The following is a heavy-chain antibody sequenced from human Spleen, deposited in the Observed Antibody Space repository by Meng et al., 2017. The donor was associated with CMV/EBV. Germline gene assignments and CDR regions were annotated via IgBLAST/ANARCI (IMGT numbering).Heavy chain of an antibody. CDR2: IYSSGST. Sequence: ISSGGYYWNWSRQHPGKGLEWIGYIYSSGSTYYNPSLKSRVTISIDTSKNQFSLKLNSVTAADTAVYYCARLRTDIVVVPAAKGPFDPWGQGTLVTVSS. CDR1: ISSGGYY. CDR3: ARLRTDIVVVPAAKGPFDP. D-gene: IGHD2-2*01. J-gene: IGHJ5*02. V-gene: IGHV4-31*02.